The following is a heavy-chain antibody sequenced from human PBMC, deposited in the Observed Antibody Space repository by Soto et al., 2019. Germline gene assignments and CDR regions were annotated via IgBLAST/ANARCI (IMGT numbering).Heavy chain of an antibody. CDR2: ISDDGDST. V-gene: IGHV3-23*01. J-gene: IGHJ6*02. D-gene: IGHD2-2*01. CDR1: GFTFSDHA. CDR3: AKSRSTAVNYGLDV. Sequence: EVQLLESGGGLVQPGGSLRLSCGASGFTFSDHAMTWVRQAPGKGLEWVSSISDDGDSTYYADSVKGRFTISRDNSKNTLFLQMSSLGAEDTAVYYCAKSRSTAVNYGLDVWGQGTSVTVSS.